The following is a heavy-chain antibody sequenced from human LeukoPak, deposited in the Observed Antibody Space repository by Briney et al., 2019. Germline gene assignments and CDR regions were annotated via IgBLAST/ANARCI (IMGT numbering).Heavy chain of an antibody. D-gene: IGHD4-11*01. CDR2: IYYSVAT. CDR1: GYSLSSGYY. J-gene: IGHJ4*02. V-gene: IGHV4-38-2*02. CDR3: AREDDYNAWNEYSSRDY. Sequence: PSETLSLTCTVSGYSLSSGYYWGWVRQPPGQGLGWIARIYYSVATSYTTSLKSRLTISLDASHNQFSLKLRSVTAADTAVYYCAREDDYNAWNEYSSRDYWGQGLLVTVSS.